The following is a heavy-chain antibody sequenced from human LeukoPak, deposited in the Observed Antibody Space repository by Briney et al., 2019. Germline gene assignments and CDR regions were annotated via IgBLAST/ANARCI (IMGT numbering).Heavy chain of an antibody. Sequence: GGSLRLSCAASGFTFSSYAMSWVRQAPGKGLEWVSGINDSGGNSNYADSVRGRFTISRDNSKKTLYLQMNSLRADDAAVYYCARHWLWGQGTLVTVSS. CDR3: ARHWL. J-gene: IGHJ4*02. V-gene: IGHV3-23*01. D-gene: IGHD5-12*01. CDR2: INDSGGNS. CDR1: GFTFSSYA.